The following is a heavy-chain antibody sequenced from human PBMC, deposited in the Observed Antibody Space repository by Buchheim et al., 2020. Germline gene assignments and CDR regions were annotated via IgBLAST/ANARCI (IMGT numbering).Heavy chain of an antibody. CDR1: GFAFSSYA. CDR3: AKDLRRGRDGYNWGYYYGMDV. CDR2: ISGSGGST. Sequence: EVQLLESGGGLVQPGGSLRLSCAASGFAFSSYAMSWVRQAPGKGLEWVSTISGSGGSTYYADSVKGRFTISRDNSKNTLYLQMNSLRAEDTAVYYCAKDLRRGRDGYNWGYYYGMDVWGQGTT. V-gene: IGHV3-23*01. J-gene: IGHJ6*02. D-gene: IGHD5-24*01.